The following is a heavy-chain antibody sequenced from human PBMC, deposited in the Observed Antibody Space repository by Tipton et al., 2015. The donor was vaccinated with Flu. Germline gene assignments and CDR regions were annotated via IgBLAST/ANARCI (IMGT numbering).Heavy chain of an antibody. Sequence: SLRLSCVASGFNFSTAAMTWVRQAPGKGLEWVSTIGNTGRYRYYADSVTGRFTISRDNSKNMVFLQLDSLRVEDTALYFCAGGGGAVRPWDNWGQGTQVTVST. CDR2: IGNTGRYR. CDR1: GFNFSTAA. D-gene: IGHD3-10*01. V-gene: IGHV3-23*01. CDR3: AGGGGAVRPWDN. J-gene: IGHJ4*02.